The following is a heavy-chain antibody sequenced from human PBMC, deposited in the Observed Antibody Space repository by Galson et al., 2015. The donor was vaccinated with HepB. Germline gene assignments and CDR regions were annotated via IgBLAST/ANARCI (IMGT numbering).Heavy chain of an antibody. Sequence: CAISGDSVSSNSAAWNWIRQSPSRGLEWLGRTYYRSEWYNDYAVSVKSRITINPDTSKNQFSLQLNSVTPEDTAVYYCARVSSGWYENYYYGMDVWGQGTTVTVSS. V-gene: IGHV6-1*01. J-gene: IGHJ6*02. D-gene: IGHD6-19*01. CDR3: ARVSSGWYENYYYGMDV. CDR2: TYYRSEWYN. CDR1: GDSVSSNSAA.